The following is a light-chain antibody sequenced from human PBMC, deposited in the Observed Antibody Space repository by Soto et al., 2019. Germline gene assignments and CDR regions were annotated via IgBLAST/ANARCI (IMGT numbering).Light chain of an antibody. V-gene: IGLV2-23*01. CDR2: EDN. CDR3: CSYAGSSTWV. J-gene: IGLJ3*02. CDR1: SSDVGSYNL. Sequence: QSALTQPASVSGSPGQSITISCTGTSSDVGSYNLVSWYQQHPGTAPKLMIYEDNKRASGVSNRFSGSTSGITASLTISVLQAEDEADYYCCSYAGSSTWVFSGGTKLTVL.